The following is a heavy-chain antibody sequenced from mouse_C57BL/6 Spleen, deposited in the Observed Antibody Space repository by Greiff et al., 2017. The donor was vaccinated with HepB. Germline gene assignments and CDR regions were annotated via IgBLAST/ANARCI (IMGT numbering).Heavy chain of an antibody. Sequence: EVQLVESGGGLVQPGGSLSLSCAASGFTFTDYYMSWVRQPPGKALEWLGFIRNKANGYTTEYSASVKGRFTISRDNSQSILYLQMNALRAEDSATYYCARYIGSSGYVGYFDYWGQGTTLTVSS. CDR3: ARYIGSSGYVGYFDY. V-gene: IGHV7-3*01. CDR2: IRNKANGYTT. J-gene: IGHJ2*01. D-gene: IGHD3-2*02. CDR1: GFTFTDYY.